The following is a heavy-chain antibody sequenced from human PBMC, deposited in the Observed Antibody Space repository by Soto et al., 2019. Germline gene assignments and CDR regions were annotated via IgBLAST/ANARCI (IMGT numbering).Heavy chain of an antibody. Sequence: EVQLVESGGGLVQPGRSLRLSCTVSGFTFENYAISWVRQAPGKGLEWVGLIRNQRYSGATEYAASFKGRFTVSRDDSKNIAYLQMSSLKSEDSAVYYCTTAESPNVAYFFDSWGQGTLVTVSS. CDR1: GFTFENYA. CDR2: IRNQRYSGAT. CDR3: TTAESPNVAYFFDS. V-gene: IGHV3-49*04. J-gene: IGHJ4*02. D-gene: IGHD3-10*01.